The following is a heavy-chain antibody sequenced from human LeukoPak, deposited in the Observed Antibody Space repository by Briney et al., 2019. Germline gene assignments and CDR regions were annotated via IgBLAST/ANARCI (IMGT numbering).Heavy chain of an antibody. CDR2: IWYDGSIK. Sequence: GGSLRLSCAASGFTFSSYEMNWVRQAPGKGLEWVAVIWYDGSIKYYGDSVKGRFTISRDNPKNTLYLQMNSLRAEDTAVYYCARDRCTNGVCYYDYWGQGTLVTVSS. D-gene: IGHD2-8*01. V-gene: IGHV3-33*08. J-gene: IGHJ4*02. CDR1: GFTFSSYE. CDR3: ARDRCTNGVCYYDY.